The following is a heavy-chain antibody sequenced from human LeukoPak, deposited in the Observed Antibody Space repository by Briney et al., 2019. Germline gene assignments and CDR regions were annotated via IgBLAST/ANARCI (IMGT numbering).Heavy chain of an antibody. D-gene: IGHD2-21*02. J-gene: IGHJ6*02. CDR2: MNPNSGNT. V-gene: IGHV1-8*01. CDR1: GYTFTSYD. CDR3: ARSYCGGDCSNGYYYYGMDV. Sequence: ASVKVSCKASGYTFTSYDINWVRQATGQGLEWMGWMNPNSGNTGYAQKFQGRVTMTRNTSISTAYMELSSLRSEDTAVYHCARSYCGGDCSNGYYYYGMDVWGQGTTVTVSS.